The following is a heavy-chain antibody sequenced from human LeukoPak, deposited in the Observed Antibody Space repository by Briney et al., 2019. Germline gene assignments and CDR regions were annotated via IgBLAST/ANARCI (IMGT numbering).Heavy chain of an antibody. J-gene: IGHJ5*02. V-gene: IGHV1-18*01. CDR1: GYIFTSYG. CDR3: ARDINGYYYDSHGYYPTDL. CDR2: ISVYNGNT. Sequence: ASVKVSCKASGYIFTSYGISWERQAPGQGLEWMGWISVYNGNTNYPQRLQGRVTMTTDTSTTTAYMELRSLRSDDTAVNYCARDINGYYYDSHGYYPTDLWGQGTLVAVSS. D-gene: IGHD3-22*01.